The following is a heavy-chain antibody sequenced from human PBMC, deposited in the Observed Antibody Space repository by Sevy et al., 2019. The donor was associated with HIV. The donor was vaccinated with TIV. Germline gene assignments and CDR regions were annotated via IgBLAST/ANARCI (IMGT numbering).Heavy chain of an antibody. CDR1: GFTFSSYD. CDR2: IGTAGDT. CDR3: ARSKYYDILTGYVYGMDV. D-gene: IGHD3-9*01. Sequence: GSLRLSCAASGFTFSSYDMHWVRQATGKGLEWVSAIGTAGDTYYPGSVKGRFTISRENAKNSLYLQMNSLRAGDTAVYYCARSKYYDILTGYVYGMDVWGQGTTVTVSS. J-gene: IGHJ6*02. V-gene: IGHV3-13*01.